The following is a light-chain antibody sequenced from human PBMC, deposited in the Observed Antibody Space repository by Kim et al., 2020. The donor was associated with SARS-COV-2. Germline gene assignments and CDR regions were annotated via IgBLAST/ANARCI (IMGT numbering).Light chain of an antibody. V-gene: IGLV1-44*01. CDR2: SND. CDR1: AANCKGNT. J-gene: IGLJ3*02. Sequence: GQGVTIYCSGDAANCKGNTVSWYQQLPGTAPNLLIYSNDQRPSGLPDRFSGSESGTSASLAISGLQSEDEAHYYCAAWDDSLNGPVFGGGTQLTVL. CDR3: AAWDDSLNGPV.